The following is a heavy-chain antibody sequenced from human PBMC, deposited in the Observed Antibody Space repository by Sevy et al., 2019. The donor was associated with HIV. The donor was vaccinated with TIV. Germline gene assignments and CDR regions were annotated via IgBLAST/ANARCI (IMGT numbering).Heavy chain of an antibody. V-gene: IGHV3-23*01. CDR2: ISGGGGST. Sequence: GGSLRLSCAASGFTFSSYAMSWVRQAPGKGLEWVSAISGGGGSTYYADSVKGRFTISRDNSKNTLYLQMNSLRAEDTAVYYCAKSRAITMIVVVMSFDYWGQGTLVTVSS. D-gene: IGHD3-22*01. J-gene: IGHJ4*02. CDR1: GFTFSSYA. CDR3: AKSRAITMIVVVMSFDY.